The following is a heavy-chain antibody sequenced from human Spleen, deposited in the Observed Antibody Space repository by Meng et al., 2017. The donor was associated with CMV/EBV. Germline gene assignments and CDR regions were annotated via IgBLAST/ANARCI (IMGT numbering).Heavy chain of an antibody. V-gene: IGHV4-39*07. CDR3: ARSRILWLPAY. J-gene: IGHJ4*02. Sequence: SETLSLTCTVSGGSISGYYWGWIRQPPGKGLEWIGSFHYNVSPFYNPSLKSRVSISVDTSKNQVSLKLTSVTAADTAVYYCARSRILWLPAYWGQGTLVTVSS. CDR1: GGSISGYY. D-gene: IGHD2-21*01. CDR2: FHYNVSP.